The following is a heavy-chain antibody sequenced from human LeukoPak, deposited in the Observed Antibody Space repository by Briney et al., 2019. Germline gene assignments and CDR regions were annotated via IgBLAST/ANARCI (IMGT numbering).Heavy chain of an antibody. D-gene: IGHD4-17*01. V-gene: IGHV4-59*08. CDR1: GVSINRYY. CDR2: VYYSGKT. CDR3: ARHIDDYGDANFDS. J-gene: IGHJ4*02. Sequence: NPSETLSLTCTVSGVSINRYYWSWIRQPPGKGLEWMGYVYYSGKTKYNPSLKSRVTISVDTSKNHISLRLKSVTAADTAVYYCARHIDDYGDANFDSWGQGTLVTVSS.